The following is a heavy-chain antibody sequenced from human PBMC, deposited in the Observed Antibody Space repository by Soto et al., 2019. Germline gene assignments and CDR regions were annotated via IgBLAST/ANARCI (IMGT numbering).Heavy chain of an antibody. J-gene: IGHJ6*02. CDR3: ARCDHYYNGMDV. Sequence: ASVKVSCKASGYTFTSYDINWVRQATGQGLEWMGWMNPNSGNTGYAQKFQGRVTMTRNTSISTAYMELSSLRSEDTAVYYCARCDHYYNGMDVWGQGTTVTVSS. V-gene: IGHV1-8*01. CDR1: GYTFTSYD. CDR2: MNPNSGNT.